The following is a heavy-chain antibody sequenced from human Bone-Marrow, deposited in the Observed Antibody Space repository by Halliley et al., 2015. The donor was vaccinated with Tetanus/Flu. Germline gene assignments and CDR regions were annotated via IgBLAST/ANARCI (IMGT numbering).Heavy chain of an antibody. CDR3: AKPYHSSVYGSSGY. CDR1: GFTFSDSA. D-gene: IGHD6-19*01. J-gene: IGHJ4*02. Sequence: SGFTFSDSAMTWVRQAPGKGQQWVSSITGRGDAAYYADSVRGRFTISRDNSRNTLYLRINSLRAEDTAIYYCAKPYHSSVYGSSGYWGQGTLVTVSS. V-gene: IGHV3-23*01. CDR2: ITGRGDAA.